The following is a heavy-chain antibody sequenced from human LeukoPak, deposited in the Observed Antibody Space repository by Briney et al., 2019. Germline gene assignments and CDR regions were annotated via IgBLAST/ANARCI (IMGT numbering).Heavy chain of an antibody. CDR3: ARDDNNGGNFDY. CDR2: INHSGST. J-gene: IGHJ4*02. Sequence: PSETLSLTCAVYGGSFSGYYWSWIRQPPGKGLEWIGEINHSGSTNYNPSLKSRVTISVDTSKNQFSLKLSSVTAADTAVYYCARDDNNGGNFDYWGQGTLVTVSS. D-gene: IGHD7-27*01. V-gene: IGHV4-34*01. CDR1: GGSFSGYY.